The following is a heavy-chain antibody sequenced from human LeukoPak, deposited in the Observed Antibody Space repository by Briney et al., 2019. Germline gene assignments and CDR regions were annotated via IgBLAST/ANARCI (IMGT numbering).Heavy chain of an antibody. CDR2: ISAYNGNT. J-gene: IGHJ6*03. CDR3: ARAPRITMVRGGKAGYYYYMDV. Sequence: GASVKVSCKASGYILTDYYMHWVRQAPGQGLEWMGWISAYNGNTNYAQKLQDRVTMTTDTSTSTAYMELRSLRSDDTAVYYCARAPRITMVRGGKAGYYYYMDVWGKGTTVTISS. D-gene: IGHD3-10*01. CDR1: GYILTDYY. V-gene: IGHV1-18*04.